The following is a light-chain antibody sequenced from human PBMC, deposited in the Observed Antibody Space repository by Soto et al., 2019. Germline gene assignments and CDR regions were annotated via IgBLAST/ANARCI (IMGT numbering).Light chain of an antibody. CDR2: GES. J-gene: IGKJ1*01. V-gene: IGKV3-15*01. CDR3: QKYNNWPRT. Sequence: DIVMTQSPATLSLSPGESATLSCRASQSVSSNLAWYQQKTGQAPRILIYGESTRATGIPDRLSGSGSGTELNLTISRLQSEDFAVYYCQKYNNWPRTFGQGTKVDIK. CDR1: QSVSSN.